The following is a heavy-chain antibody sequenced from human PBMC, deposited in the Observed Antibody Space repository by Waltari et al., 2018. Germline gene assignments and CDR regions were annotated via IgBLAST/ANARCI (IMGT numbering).Heavy chain of an antibody. D-gene: IGHD3-3*01. CDR3: VRLALVYYDFLRETYGIDV. CDR2: SNPRSGST. CDR1: GYTFTDYY. Sequence: QVQLVQSGAEVTKPGASVKVSCTASGYTFTDYYMNFVRQAPGQGLEWMVRSNPRSGSTNFSQKLQGMVIMTMDTSINTVYMVLSILISDDTAVYYCVRLALVYYDFLRETYGIDVWGEGTTVTVSS. J-gene: IGHJ6*01. V-gene: IGHV1-2*06.